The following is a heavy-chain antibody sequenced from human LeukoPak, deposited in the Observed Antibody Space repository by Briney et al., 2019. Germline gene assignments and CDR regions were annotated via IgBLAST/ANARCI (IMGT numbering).Heavy chain of an antibody. CDR2: ISTDGTTT. J-gene: IGHJ4*02. Sequence: GGSLRLSCVASGFTFNTYWIHWVRQAPGKGLVWVSRISTDGTTTTYADSVKGRFTISRDNAKSTVYLQMNNLRAEDTALYYCARGTYPLDYWGQGTLVTVSS. CDR3: ARGTYPLDY. CDR1: GFTFNTYW. D-gene: IGHD2-21*01. V-gene: IGHV3-74*01.